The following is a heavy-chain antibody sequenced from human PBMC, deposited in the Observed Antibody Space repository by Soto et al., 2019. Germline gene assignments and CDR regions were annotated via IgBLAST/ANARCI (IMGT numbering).Heavy chain of an antibody. J-gene: IGHJ5*02. CDR2: IYYSGST. CDR1: GGSFSGYY. D-gene: IGHD6-13*01. V-gene: IGHV4-31*11. Sequence: SSETLSLTCAVYGGSFSGYYWSWIRQHPGKGLEWIGYIYYSGSTYYNPSLKSRVTISVDTSKNQFSLKLSSVTAADTAVYYCARDQRSWYNWFDPWGQGTLVTVSS. CDR3: ARDQRSWYNWFDP.